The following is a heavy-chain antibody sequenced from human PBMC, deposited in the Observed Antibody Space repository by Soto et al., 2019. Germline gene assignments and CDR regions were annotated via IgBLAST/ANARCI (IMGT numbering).Heavy chain of an antibody. CDR2: INGRGDRT. Sequence: EMQLMELGGGLVKPGGSVRLSCAASGFPSDTYDRSWVRQAPGKGLEWVSGINGRGDRTFVADSVKGRFSISRDISTDTVYLQMNSLKPEDTAVYYCAKEGWGGSYEPYFDFWGQGTVVTVSS. J-gene: IGHJ4*02. V-gene: IGHV3-23*01. D-gene: IGHD1-26*01. CDR1: GFPSDTYD. CDR3: AKEGWGGSYEPYFDF.